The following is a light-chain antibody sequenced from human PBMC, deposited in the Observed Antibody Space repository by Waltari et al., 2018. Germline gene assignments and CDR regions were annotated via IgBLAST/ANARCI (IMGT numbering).Light chain of an antibody. J-gene: IGKJ5*01. Sequence: ETVMTQSTATLSVSPGERVTLSCRASQSVSSDLAWYHQKPGQAPRLLIYGASTRATDIPARFSGRGSGTEFTLTVSSLQSEDFGVYYCQQYNKWPPITFGQGTRLEI. V-gene: IGKV3-15*01. CDR1: QSVSSD. CDR2: GAS. CDR3: QQYNKWPPIT.